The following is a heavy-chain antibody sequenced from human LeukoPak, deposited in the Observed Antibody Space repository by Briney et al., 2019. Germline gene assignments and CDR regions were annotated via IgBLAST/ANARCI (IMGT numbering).Heavy chain of an antibody. J-gene: IGHJ4*02. V-gene: IGHV3-11*01. CDR2: ISSSGSTI. CDR3: AKAGSSGWYSVPPFDY. CDR1: GFTFSDYY. D-gene: IGHD6-19*01. Sequence: GGSLRLSCAASGFTFSDYYMSWIRQAPGKGLEWVSYISSSGSTIYYADSVKGRFTISRDNAKNSLYLQMNSLRAEDTAVYYCAKAGSSGWYSVPPFDYWGQGTLVTVSS.